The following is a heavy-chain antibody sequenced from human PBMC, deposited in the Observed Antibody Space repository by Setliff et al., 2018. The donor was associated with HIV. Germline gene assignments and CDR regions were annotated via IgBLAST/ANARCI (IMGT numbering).Heavy chain of an antibody. CDR3: AITRAMVRGVITPAFDY. V-gene: IGHV1-69*05. CDR2: IFPIFGTA. D-gene: IGHD3-10*01. CDR1: GGTFSSYT. Sequence: GASVKVSCKASGGTFSSYTINWVRQAPGQGLEWMGGIFPIFGTANYAQKFQGRFTITTDESTSTAYMELSSLTSEDTVLYYCAITRAMVRGVITPAFDYWRLGTLVTVSS. J-gene: IGHJ4*02.